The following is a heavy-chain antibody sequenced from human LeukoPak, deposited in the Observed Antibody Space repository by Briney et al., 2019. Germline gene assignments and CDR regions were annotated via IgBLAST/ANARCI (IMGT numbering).Heavy chain of an antibody. J-gene: IGHJ5*02. D-gene: IGHD2-2*01. V-gene: IGHV1-69*04. CDR1: GGTFSSYT. Sequence: SVKVSCKASGGTFSSYTIGWVRQAPGQGLEWMGRIIPILGIANYAQKFQGRVTITADKSTSTAYMELSSLRSEDTAVYYCARESIVPAANNWFDPWGQGTLVTVSS. CDR2: IIPILGIA. CDR3: ARESIVPAANNWFDP.